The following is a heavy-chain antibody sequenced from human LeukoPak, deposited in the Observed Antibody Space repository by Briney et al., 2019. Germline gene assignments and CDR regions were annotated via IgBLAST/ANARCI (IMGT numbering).Heavy chain of an antibody. D-gene: IGHD2-15*01. J-gene: IGHJ4*02. Sequence: GGSLRLSCAVSGFTFSNYAMHWVRQAPGKGLEWVAVISYDGSNKNYGDSVKGRFTISRDNSKKTLYLQMNSLRAEDTAVYYCARLWSTHCSGGTCPHQPNYWGQGTLVTVSS. V-gene: IGHV3-30*04. CDR3: ARLWSTHCSGGTCPHQPNY. CDR2: ISYDGSNK. CDR1: GFTFSNYA.